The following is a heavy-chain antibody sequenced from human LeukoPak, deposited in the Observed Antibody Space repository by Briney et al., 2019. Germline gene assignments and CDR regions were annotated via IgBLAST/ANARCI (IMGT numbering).Heavy chain of an antibody. CDR3: AKDGQQLSYYYYGMDV. J-gene: IGHJ6*02. V-gene: IGHV3-9*01. CDR2: ISWNSGSI. CDR1: RFMFDDYA. Sequence: GGSLRLSCTVSRFMFDDYAMHWVRQVPGKGLEGVSGISWNSGSIGYADSVKGRFTISRDNAKNSLYLQMNSLRAEDTALYYCAKDGQQLSYYYYGMDVWGQGATVTVSS. D-gene: IGHD6-13*01.